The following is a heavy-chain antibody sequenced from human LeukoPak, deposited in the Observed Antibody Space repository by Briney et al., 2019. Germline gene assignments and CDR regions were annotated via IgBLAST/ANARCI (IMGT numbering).Heavy chain of an antibody. CDR1: GFTFSSYG. D-gene: IGHD3-10*01. V-gene: IGHV3-23*01. CDR3: AKELSRYYGSGSSSFDY. J-gene: IGHJ4*02. CDR2: ISGSGGST. Sequence: GGSLRLSCAASGFTFSSYGMSWVRQAPGKGLEWVSAISGSGGSTYYADSVKGRFTISRDNSKNTLYLQMNSLRAEDTAVYYCAKELSRYYGSGSSSFDYWGQGTLVTVSS.